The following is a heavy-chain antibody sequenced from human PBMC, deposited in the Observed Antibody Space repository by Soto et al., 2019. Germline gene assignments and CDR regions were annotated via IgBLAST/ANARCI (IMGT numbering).Heavy chain of an antibody. CDR1: GFTFSSYG. V-gene: IGHV3-33*01. Sequence: QVQLVESGGGVVQPGRSLRRSCAASGFTFSSYGMHWVRQAPGKGLEWVSVIWYDGSNKYYADSVMGLFTISRDNSKNTLYVQMNSLRAEDTTVYYCARDPADQIQLWSLIKIQGVYYGMDVSGQGTTVTVSS. CDR2: IWYDGSNK. CDR3: ARDPADQIQLWSLIKIQGVYYGMDV. D-gene: IGHD5-18*01. J-gene: IGHJ6*02.